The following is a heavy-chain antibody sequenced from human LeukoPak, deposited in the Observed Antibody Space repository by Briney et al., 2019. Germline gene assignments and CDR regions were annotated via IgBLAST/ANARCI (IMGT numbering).Heavy chain of an antibody. CDR2: ISAYNGNT. CDR1: GYTFTSYA. Sequence: ASVKVSCKASGYTFTSYAISWVRQAPGQGLEWMGWISAYNGNTNYAQKLQGRVTMTTDTSTSTAYMELRSLRSDDTAVYYCARDWRWLQLGYFDYWGQGALVTVSS. V-gene: IGHV1-18*01. J-gene: IGHJ4*02. D-gene: IGHD5-24*01. CDR3: ARDWRWLQLGYFDY.